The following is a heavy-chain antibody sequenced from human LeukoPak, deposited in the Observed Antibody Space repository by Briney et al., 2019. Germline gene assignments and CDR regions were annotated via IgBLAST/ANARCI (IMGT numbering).Heavy chain of an antibody. CDR3: ARGRGYWFDT. Sequence: ASVKVSCKASGYTFTSYDINWVRRSTGQRLEWRGWMNPNSGNTGYAQKFQGRVTITRNTSIGTAYMELSSLRSEETAVYYCARGRGYWFDTWGQGTLVTVSS. CDR1: GYTFTSYD. J-gene: IGHJ5*02. CDR2: MNPNSGNT. V-gene: IGHV1-8*03.